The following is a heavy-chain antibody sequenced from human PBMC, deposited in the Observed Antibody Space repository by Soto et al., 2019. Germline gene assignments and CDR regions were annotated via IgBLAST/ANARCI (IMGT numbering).Heavy chain of an antibody. CDR3: ARDHSIAAAGAWWLDP. Sequence: SVKVSCKASGGTFTSNYVHWVRRAPGQGLEWMGIINPSGGSTNYAQKFQGRVTVTRDTSTSTVYMELSSLRSEDTAVYYCARDHSIAAAGAWWLDPWGQGTLVTVSS. D-gene: IGHD6-13*01. CDR1: GGTFTSNY. CDR2: INPSGGST. V-gene: IGHV1-46*01. J-gene: IGHJ5*02.